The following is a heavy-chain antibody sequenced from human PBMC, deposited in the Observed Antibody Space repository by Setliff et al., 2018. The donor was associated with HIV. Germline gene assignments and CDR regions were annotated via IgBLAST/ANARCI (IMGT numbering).Heavy chain of an antibody. D-gene: IGHD3-10*01. V-gene: IGHV1-69*13. CDR2: ITPIFGEG. Sequence: ASVKVSCKASGGTFTRYAINWVRQAPGQGLEWMGGITPIFGEGKYAQKFQGRVTITADESTSTAYMELSGLRSEDTAVYYCATAGEMATIGYSYYYMDVWGKGSTVTVSS. CDR3: ATAGEMATIGYSYYYMDV. CDR1: GGTFTRYA. J-gene: IGHJ6*03.